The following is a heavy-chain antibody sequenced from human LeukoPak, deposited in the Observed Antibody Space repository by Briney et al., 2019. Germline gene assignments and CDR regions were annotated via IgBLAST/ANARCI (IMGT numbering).Heavy chain of an antibody. CDR3: AKGSSSWYRGSHYFDY. D-gene: IGHD6-13*01. CDR1: GFTFDDYA. Sequence: GRSLRLSCAASGFTFDDYAMHWVRQAPGKGLEWVSAISGSGGSTYYADSVKGRFTISRDNSKNTLYLQMNSLRAEDTAVYYCAKGSSSWYRGSHYFDYWGQGTLVTVSS. J-gene: IGHJ4*02. V-gene: IGHV3-23*01. CDR2: ISGSGGST.